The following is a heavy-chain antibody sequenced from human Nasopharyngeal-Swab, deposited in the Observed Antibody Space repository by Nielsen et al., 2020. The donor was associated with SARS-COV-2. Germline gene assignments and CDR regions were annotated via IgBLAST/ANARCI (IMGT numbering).Heavy chain of an antibody. Sequence: SETLSLTCAVSGDSISSSNWWSWVRQPPGKGLEWIGEIYHSGSTNYNPSLKSRVTISVDKSKNQFSLKLSSVTAADTAVYYCARVGRYYYDSSGYYDYWGQGTLVTVSS. V-gene: IGHV4-4*02. D-gene: IGHD3-22*01. CDR2: IYHSGST. J-gene: IGHJ4*02. CDR1: GDSISSSNW. CDR3: ARVGRYYYDSSGYYDY.